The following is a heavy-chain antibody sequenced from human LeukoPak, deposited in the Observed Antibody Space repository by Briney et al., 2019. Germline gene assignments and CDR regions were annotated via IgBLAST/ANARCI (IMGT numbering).Heavy chain of an antibody. CDR2: IKTDGGSI. CDR3: ARARYNNGLDY. V-gene: IGHV3-74*01. Sequence: PGGSLRLSCTASGFTFSSYWMHWVRQAPGKGLVWVSHIKTDGGSINYADSVKGRFTISRDNAKNTLYLQMNSLRAEDTAVYYCARARYNNGLDYWGQGTLVTASS. D-gene: IGHD1-14*01. J-gene: IGHJ4*02. CDR1: GFTFSSYW.